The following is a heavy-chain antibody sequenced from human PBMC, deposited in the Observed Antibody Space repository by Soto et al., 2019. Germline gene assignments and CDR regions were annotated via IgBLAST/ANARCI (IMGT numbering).Heavy chain of an antibody. Sequence: EVQLVESGGGLIQPGGSLRLSCAASGFSVSHNYMSWVRQAPGKGLEWVSVIYTGGSTYYADSVKGRFTISRDNSKNTLYLQMNSLRAEDTAVYYCARVTGSYGSYYYYGMDVWGQGTTVTVSS. D-gene: IGHD5-18*01. CDR2: IYTGGST. CDR1: GFSVSHNY. V-gene: IGHV3-53*01. J-gene: IGHJ6*02. CDR3: ARVTGSYGSYYYYGMDV.